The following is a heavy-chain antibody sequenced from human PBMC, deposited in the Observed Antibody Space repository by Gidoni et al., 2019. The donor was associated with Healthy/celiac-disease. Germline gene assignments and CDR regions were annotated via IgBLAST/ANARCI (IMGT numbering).Heavy chain of an antibody. CDR3: ARCSGLVYYYYGMDV. V-gene: IGHV3-33*01. CDR2: IWYDGSNK. J-gene: IGHJ6*02. Sequence: QVQLVESGGGVVHPWRSLRLSSSASGFTFSSYGMHWVRQAPGKGLEWVAVIWYDGSNKYYADSVKGRFTISRDNSKNTLYLQMNSLRAEDTAVYYCARCSGLVYYYYGMDVWGQGTTVTVSS. D-gene: IGHD3-10*01. CDR1: GFTFSSYG.